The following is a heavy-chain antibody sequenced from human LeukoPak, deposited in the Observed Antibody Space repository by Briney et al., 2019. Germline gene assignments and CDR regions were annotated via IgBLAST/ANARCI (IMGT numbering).Heavy chain of an antibody. V-gene: IGHV4-30-2*01. Sequence: SQTLSLTGAVSGGSISSGGYSWSWIRQPPGKGLEWIGYIYHSGSTYYNPSLKSRVTISVDRSKNQFSLKLSSVTAADTAVYYCARWGVTAIFAIDPWGQGTLVTVSS. CDR2: IYHSGST. CDR1: GGSISSGGYS. J-gene: IGHJ5*02. CDR3: ARWGVTAIFAIDP. D-gene: IGHD2-21*02.